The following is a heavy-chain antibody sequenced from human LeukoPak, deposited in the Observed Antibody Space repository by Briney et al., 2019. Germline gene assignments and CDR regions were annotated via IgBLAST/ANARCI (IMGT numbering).Heavy chain of an antibody. CDR2: ISSSGGYI. D-gene: IGHD1-26*01. V-gene: IGHV3-21*06. CDR1: GFTFSTYS. CDR3: ARKAQTGSHSGPFDI. J-gene: IGHJ3*02. Sequence: PGGSLRLSCAASGFTFSTYSMNWVRQAPGKGLEWVSSISSSGGYIFDADSVKGRFTISRDNAKHLLFLQMNSLRAEDTAVYYCARKAQTGSHSGPFDIWGQGTLVTVSS.